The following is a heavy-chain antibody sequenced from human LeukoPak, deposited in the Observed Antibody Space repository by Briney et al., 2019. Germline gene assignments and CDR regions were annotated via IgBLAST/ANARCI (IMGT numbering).Heavy chain of an antibody. Sequence: GGSLRLSCAASGFTFSSYAMSWVRQAPGKGLEWGSGNSCSGDSTYYADSVKARFTISRDNAKNTLYLQMNSLSAENTAVYYCARDDYYFDYWGQGTLVTASS. CDR2: NSCSGDST. D-gene: IGHD2-21*02. V-gene: IGHV3-23*01. CDR3: ARDDYYFDY. CDR1: GFTFSSYA. J-gene: IGHJ4*02.